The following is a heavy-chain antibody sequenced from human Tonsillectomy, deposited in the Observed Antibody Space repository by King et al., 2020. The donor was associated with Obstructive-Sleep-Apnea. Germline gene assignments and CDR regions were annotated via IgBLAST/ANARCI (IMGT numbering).Heavy chain of an antibody. J-gene: IGHJ5*02. CDR3: ARKFPYNTNPPGFFDP. Sequence: QLVQSGAEVKKPGASVKVSCKASGYTFTGYYIHWVRQAPGQGLEWMGWINPNSGDTKYAQNFQGRVNMTRDTSTNTAYMDLSSLRSDDTAVYYCARKFPYNTNPPGFFDPWGQGTLVTVSS. D-gene: IGHD1-14*01. V-gene: IGHV1-2*02. CDR2: INPNSGDT. CDR1: GYTFTGYY.